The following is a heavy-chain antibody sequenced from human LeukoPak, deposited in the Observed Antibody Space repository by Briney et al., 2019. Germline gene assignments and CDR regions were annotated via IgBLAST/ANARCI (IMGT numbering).Heavy chain of an antibody. CDR2: IYYSGST. J-gene: IGHJ4*02. CDR3: ARLGIAAAAS. CDR1: GGSISSSSYY. D-gene: IGHD6-13*01. V-gene: IGHV4-39*07. Sequence: SETLSLTCTVSGGSISSSSYYWGWIRQPPGKGLEWIGSIYYSGSTYYNPSLKSRVTISVDTSKNQFSLKLSSVTAADTAVYYCARLGIAAAASWGQGTLVTVSS.